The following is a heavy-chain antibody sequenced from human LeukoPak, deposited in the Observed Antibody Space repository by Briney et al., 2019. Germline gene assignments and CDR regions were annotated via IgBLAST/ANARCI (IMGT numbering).Heavy chain of an antibody. D-gene: IGHD4-23*01. J-gene: IGHJ5*02. CDR1: GYTFTGYY. CDR2: INPNSGRT. V-gene: IGHV1-2*02. CDR3: ASTTVAGQYNWFDP. Sequence: ASVKVSCKASGYTFTGYYMNWVRQAPGQGLEWMGWINPNSGRTNYAHNFQGRVTMTRDTSISTAYMELSRLRSDDTAVYYCASTTVAGQYNWFDPWGQGTLVTVSS.